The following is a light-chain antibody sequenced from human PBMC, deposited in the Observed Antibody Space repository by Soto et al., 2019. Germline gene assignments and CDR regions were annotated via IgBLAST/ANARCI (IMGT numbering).Light chain of an antibody. CDR1: SSDVGGYNY. Sequence: QSALTQPPSASGSPGQSVTISCTGTSSDVGGYNYVSWYQQHPGKAPKLMIYEVNKRPSGVPDRFSGSKSGNTASLTVSGLQAEDEADYYCSSYAGSNHVVFGGGTQLTVL. V-gene: IGLV2-8*01. CDR2: EVN. CDR3: SSYAGSNHVV. J-gene: IGLJ2*01.